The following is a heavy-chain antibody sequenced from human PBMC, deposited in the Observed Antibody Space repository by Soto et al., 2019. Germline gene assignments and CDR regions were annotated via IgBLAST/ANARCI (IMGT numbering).Heavy chain of an antibody. J-gene: IGHJ3*02. V-gene: IGHV4-59*01. Sequence: SETLSLTCTVSGGSISSYYWSWIRQPPGKGLEWIGYIYYSGSTNYNPTLKSRVTISVDTSKNQFSLKLSSVTAADTAVYDCAGYGDVSEWGSDDAFDIWGQGTMVTVSS. CDR3: AGYGDVSEWGSDDAFDI. D-gene: IGHD7-27*01. CDR1: GGSISSYY. CDR2: IYYSGST.